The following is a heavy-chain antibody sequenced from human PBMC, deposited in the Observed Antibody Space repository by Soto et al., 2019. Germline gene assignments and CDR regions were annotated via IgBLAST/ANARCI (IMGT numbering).Heavy chain of an antibody. CDR1: GGSISNHY. D-gene: IGHD7-27*01. J-gene: IGHJ4*02. CDR3: TRANWYSEY. CDR2: IYYNGNT. V-gene: IGHV4-59*11. Sequence: QVQLQESGPGLVKPSETLSLTCNVSGGSISNHYWSWIRQPPGKGLEWIGYIYYNGNTNYNPSLKSRVTMSVDTSWNQISLKLTTVTATDTAVYYCTRANWYSEYWGPGTLVTVSS.